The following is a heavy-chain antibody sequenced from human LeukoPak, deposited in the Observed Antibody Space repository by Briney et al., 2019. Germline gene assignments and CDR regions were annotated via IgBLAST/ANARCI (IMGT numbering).Heavy chain of an antibody. D-gene: IGHD3-22*01. J-gene: IGHJ5*02. CDR2: IYYSGST. V-gene: IGHV4-39*01. CDR1: GGSISSSSYY. Sequence: SETLSLTCTVSGGSISSSSYYWGWIRQPPGQGLEWIGSIYYSGSTYYNPSLKSRVTISVDTSKNQFSLKLSSVTAAETAVYYCARCKKNNYDSSGYHGDWFDPWGQGTLVTVSS. CDR3: ARCKKNNYDSSGYHGDWFDP.